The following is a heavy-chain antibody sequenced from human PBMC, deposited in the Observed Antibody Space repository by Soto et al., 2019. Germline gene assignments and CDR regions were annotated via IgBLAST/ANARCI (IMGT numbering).Heavy chain of an antibody. D-gene: IGHD3-3*01. CDR3: AREGDDVLRFLEWLSDGGRYFDY. CDR1: GYSISSGYY. J-gene: IGHJ4*02. Sequence: XETLSLTGAVSGYSISSGYYWCCIRQAPGKGLEWIGSIYHSGSTYYNPSLKSRVTISVDTSKNQFSLKLSSVTAADTAVYYCAREGDDVLRFLEWLSDGGRYFDYWGQGTLVTVSS. V-gene: IGHV4-38-2*02. CDR2: IYHSGST.